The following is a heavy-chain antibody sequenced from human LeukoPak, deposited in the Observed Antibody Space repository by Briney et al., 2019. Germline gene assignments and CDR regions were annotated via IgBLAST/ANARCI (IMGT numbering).Heavy chain of an antibody. Sequence: SVKVSCKASGYTFTGYYMHWVRQAPGQGLEWMGRIIPIFGTANYAQKFQGRVTITTDESTSTAYMELSSLRSEDTAVYYCAREKQVSPYYFGYWGQGTLVTVSS. D-gene: IGHD6-13*01. J-gene: IGHJ4*02. CDR1: GYTFTGYY. V-gene: IGHV1-69*05. CDR3: AREKQVSPYYFGY. CDR2: IIPIFGTA.